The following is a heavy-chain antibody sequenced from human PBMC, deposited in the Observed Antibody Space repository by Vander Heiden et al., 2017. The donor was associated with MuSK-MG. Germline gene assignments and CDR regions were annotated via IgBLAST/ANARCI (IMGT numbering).Heavy chain of an antibody. Sequence: QLQPPASGLGLVKRSWPLSRTRTLSGGSISSNIYYWKWIRQPPGKGLEWIGSIYYSRKTYYSPSLKRRITMSLDTSKNQFSLKLSSVTAADTAKYYCARRRDSGSLDSWGQGTLVTVSS. CDR3: ARRRDSGSLDS. V-gene: IGHV4-39*01. J-gene: IGHJ4*02. CDR2: IYYSRKT. D-gene: IGHD3-10*01. CDR1: GGSISSNIYY.